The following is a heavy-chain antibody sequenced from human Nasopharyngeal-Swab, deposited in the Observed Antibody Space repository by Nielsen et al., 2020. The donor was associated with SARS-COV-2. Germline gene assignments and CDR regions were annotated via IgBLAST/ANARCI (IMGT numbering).Heavy chain of an antibody. J-gene: IGHJ6*03. V-gene: IGHV4-34*01. CDR3: ARGLSGIVPSPILGLGPYYSYYYMDV. Sequence: PGKGLEWIAEINQSGSANYNPSLRSRVTISVDTSKNQFSLRLTSMTAADTAVYYCARGLSGIVPSPILGLGPYYSYYYMDVWGKGTTVTVS. D-gene: IGHD2-2*01. CDR2: INQSGSA.